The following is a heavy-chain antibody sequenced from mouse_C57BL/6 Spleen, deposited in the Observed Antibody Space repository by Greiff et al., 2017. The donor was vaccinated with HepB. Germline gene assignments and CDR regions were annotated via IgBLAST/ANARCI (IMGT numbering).Heavy chain of an antibody. CDR2: ISYSGST. D-gene: IGHD2-4*01. CDR3: GRSAYDCGPFAY. Sequence: EVQLQQSGPGMVKPSQSLSLTCTVTGYSITSGYDWHWIRHFPGNKLEWMGYISYSGSTNYNPSLKSRNSITHDTSKNQFFLKLNSVTTEDTATYYWGRSAYDCGPFAYWGQGTLGTVSA. J-gene: IGHJ3*01. V-gene: IGHV3-1*01. CDR1: GYSITSGYD.